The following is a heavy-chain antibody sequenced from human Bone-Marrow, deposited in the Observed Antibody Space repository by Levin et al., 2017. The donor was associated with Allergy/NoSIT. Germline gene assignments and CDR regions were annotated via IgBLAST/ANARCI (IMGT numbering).Heavy chain of an antibody. CDR1: GFTFSSYG. J-gene: IGHJ6*02. CDR2: ISYDGSNK. D-gene: IGHD5-18*01. CDR3: AKGWIQLWRLVPPPPVALDV. Sequence: GGSLRLSCAASGFTFSSYGMHWVRQAPGKGLEWVAVISYDGSNKYYADSVKGRFTISRDNSKNTLYLQMNSLRAEDTAVYYCAKGWIQLWRLVPPPPVALDVWGQGTTVTVSS. V-gene: IGHV3-30*18.